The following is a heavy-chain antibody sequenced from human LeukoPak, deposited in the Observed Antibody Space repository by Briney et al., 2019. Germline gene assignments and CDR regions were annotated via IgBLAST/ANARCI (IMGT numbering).Heavy chain of an antibody. Sequence: SETLSLTCTVSGGSISSSSYYWGWIRQPPGKGLEWIGSIYYSGSTYYNPSLKSRVTISVDTSKNQFSLKLSSVTAADTAVYYCASREEKDFWSGSPYYYYYMDVWGKGTTVTVSS. CDR2: IYYSGST. J-gene: IGHJ6*03. CDR3: ASREEKDFWSGSPYYYYYMDV. D-gene: IGHD3-3*01. V-gene: IGHV4-39*07. CDR1: GGSISSSSYY.